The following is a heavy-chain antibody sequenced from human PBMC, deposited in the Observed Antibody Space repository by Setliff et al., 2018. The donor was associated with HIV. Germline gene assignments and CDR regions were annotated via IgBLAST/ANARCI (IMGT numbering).Heavy chain of an antibody. Sequence: PSQTLTLTCTFSGFSLSTSGMCVSWIRQPPGKALEWLARIDWDDDKYYSTSLKTRLTISKDTSKNQVVLTMTNMDPVDTATYYCARIYGSGSYYTSFDYWGQGTLVTVSS. J-gene: IGHJ4*02. CDR3: ARIYGSGSYYTSFDY. D-gene: IGHD3-10*01. V-gene: IGHV2-70*11. CDR1: GFSLSTSGMC. CDR2: IDWDDDK.